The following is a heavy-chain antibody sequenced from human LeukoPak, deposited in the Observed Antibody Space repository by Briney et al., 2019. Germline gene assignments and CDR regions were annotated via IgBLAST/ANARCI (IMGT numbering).Heavy chain of an antibody. J-gene: IGHJ4*02. CDR2: MNPNSGNT. CDR3: ARADSGSLDY. D-gene: IGHD1-26*01. CDR1: GYTFTGYG. Sequence: ASVKVSCKASGYTFTGYGISWVRQAPGQGLEWMGWMNPNSGNTGYALKFQGRVTMTRNTSISTAYMELSSLRSEDTAVYYCARADSGSLDYWGQGTLVTVSS. V-gene: IGHV1-8*02.